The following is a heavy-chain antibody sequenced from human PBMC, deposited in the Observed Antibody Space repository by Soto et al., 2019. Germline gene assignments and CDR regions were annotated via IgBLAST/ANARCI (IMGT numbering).Heavy chain of an antibody. Sequence: SETLSLTCAVYGGSFSGYYWSWIRQPPGKGLEWIGEINHSGSTNYNPSLKSRVTISVDTSKNQFSLKLSSVTAADTAVYYCARGILFENGRESYWELYYFDYWGQGTLVTVSS. CDR1: GGSFSGYY. V-gene: IGHV4-34*01. J-gene: IGHJ4*02. CDR2: INHSGST. CDR3: ARGILFENGRESYWELYYFDY. D-gene: IGHD1-26*01.